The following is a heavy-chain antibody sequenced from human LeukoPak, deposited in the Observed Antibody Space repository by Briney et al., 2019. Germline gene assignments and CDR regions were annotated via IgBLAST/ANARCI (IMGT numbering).Heavy chain of an antibody. Sequence: NSGGSLRLSCAASGFTFSSYSMNWVRQAPGKGLEWVSSISSSSSYIYYADSVKGRFTISRDNAKNSLYLQMNSLRAEDTAVYHCARDLWNPAAAGLGYYYYYYYGMDVWGQGTTVTVSS. CDR2: ISSSSSYI. CDR3: ARDLWNPAAAGLGYYYYYYYGMDV. CDR1: GFTFSSYS. J-gene: IGHJ6*02. V-gene: IGHV3-21*01. D-gene: IGHD6-13*01.